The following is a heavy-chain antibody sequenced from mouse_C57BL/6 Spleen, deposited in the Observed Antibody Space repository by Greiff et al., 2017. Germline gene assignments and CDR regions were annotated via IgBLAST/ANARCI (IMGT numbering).Heavy chain of an antibody. CDR2: IDPSDSYT. CDR1: GYTFTSYW. V-gene: IGHV1-50*01. J-gene: IGHJ2*01. Sequence: VQLQQSGAELVKPGASVKLSCKASGYTFTSYWMQWVKQRPGQGLEWIGEIDPSDSYTNYNQKFKGKATLTVDTSSSTAYMQLSSLTSEDAAVYYCAIAGDYDVGYWGQGTTLTVSS. D-gene: IGHD2-4*01. CDR3: AIAGDYDVGY.